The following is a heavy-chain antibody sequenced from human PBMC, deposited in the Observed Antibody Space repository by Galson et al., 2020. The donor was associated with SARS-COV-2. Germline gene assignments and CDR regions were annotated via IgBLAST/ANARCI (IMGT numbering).Heavy chain of an antibody. Sequence: GESLKISCSASGFTFSSQGLHRVRQAPGQGLEWVAVITYDGSNKYYADSVKGRFTIPRDNSKNTLYLQMNSLRAEDTAVYYCAKPPSPPFLVWVGELSKDDFDIWGQGTMVTVSS. J-gene: IGHJ3*02. V-gene: IGHV3-30*18. CDR3: AKPPSPPFLVWVGELSKDDFDI. CDR1: GFTFSSQG. D-gene: IGHD3-10*01. CDR2: ITYDGSNK.